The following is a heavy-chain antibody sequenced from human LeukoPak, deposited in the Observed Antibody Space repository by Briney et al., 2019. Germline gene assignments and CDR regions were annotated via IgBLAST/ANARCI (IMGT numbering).Heavy chain of an antibody. CDR2: TYYNSKWNK. CDR1: GDSVSNKSVI. V-gene: IGHV6-1*01. Sequence: SQTLLLTCAISGDSVSNKSVIWNWVRQSPSRGLEWLGRTYYNSKWNKDYAVPMKSRISINPDTSKNHVSLQMNSVTPEDTAVYYCARGVAGKGAFDLWGRGTMVTVSS. CDR3: ARGVAGKGAFDL. D-gene: IGHD6-19*01. J-gene: IGHJ3*01.